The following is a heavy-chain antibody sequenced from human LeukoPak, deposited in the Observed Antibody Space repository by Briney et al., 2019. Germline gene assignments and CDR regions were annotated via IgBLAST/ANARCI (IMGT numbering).Heavy chain of an antibody. J-gene: IGHJ4*02. Sequence: PGGSLRLSCAASGFTFSTFWMHWVRQTPGKGLVWVSSISCSSNYIYYADSVKGRFTISRDNAKNSLYLQMNSLRVEDTAVYYCARETLEISHWGQGTLVTVSS. CDR3: ARETLEISH. V-gene: IGHV3-21*01. CDR2: ISCSSNYI. CDR1: GFTFSTFW. D-gene: IGHD1-1*01.